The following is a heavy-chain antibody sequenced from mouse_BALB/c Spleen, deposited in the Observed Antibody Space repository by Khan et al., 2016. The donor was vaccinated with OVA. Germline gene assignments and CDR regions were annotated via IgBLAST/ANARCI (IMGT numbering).Heavy chain of an antibody. V-gene: IGHV9-3-1*01. CDR2: INTYIGEP. Sequence: QFQLVPSGPELKKPGETVKISCKTSGYTFTDYGMNWVKQAPGKGLKWMGYINTYIGEPTYADDFKGRFAFSLETSASTAYLQINNLKNEDTATYFCSRSPTWFAYWGQGTLVTVSA. CDR3: SRSPTWFAY. CDR1: GYTFTDYG. J-gene: IGHJ3*01.